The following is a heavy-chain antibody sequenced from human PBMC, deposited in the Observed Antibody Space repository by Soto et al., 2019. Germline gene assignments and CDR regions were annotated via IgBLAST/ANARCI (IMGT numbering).Heavy chain of an antibody. CDR1: GGFISSGGYS. Sequence: PSETLSLTCAVSGGFISSGGYSWSWIRQPPGKGLEWIGYIYHSGSTYYNPSLKSRVTISVDRSKNQFSLKLSSVTAADTAVYYCARAVTYSGSYYFDYWGQGTLVTVSS. D-gene: IGHD1-26*01. V-gene: IGHV4-30-2*01. CDR2: IYHSGST. J-gene: IGHJ4*02. CDR3: ARAVTYSGSYYFDY.